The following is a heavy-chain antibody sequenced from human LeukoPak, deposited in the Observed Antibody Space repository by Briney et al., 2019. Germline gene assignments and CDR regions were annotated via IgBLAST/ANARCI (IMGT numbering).Heavy chain of an antibody. CDR1: GYTFTSYG. CDR2: ISAYNGNT. Sequence: WASVKVSCKASGYTFTSYGISWVRQAPGQGLEWMGWISAYNGNTNYAQKLQGRVTMTTDTSTSTAYMELRSLRSDDTAVYYCARDPVSYLYSSSSGGGGADYWGQGTLVTVSS. CDR3: ARDPVSYLYSSSSGGGGADY. D-gene: IGHD6-6*01. J-gene: IGHJ4*02. V-gene: IGHV1-18*01.